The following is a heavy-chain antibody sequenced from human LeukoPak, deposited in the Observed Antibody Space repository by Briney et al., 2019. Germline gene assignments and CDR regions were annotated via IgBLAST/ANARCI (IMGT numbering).Heavy chain of an antibody. D-gene: IGHD5-24*01. CDR3: ARDYKYAFDN. Sequence: GGSLRLSCAASGFTVSSTYMGWVRQAPGKGLEWISYIGIDSGNTNYADSVKGRFTISGDKAKNSLYLQMNSLRVEDTAVYYCARDYKYAFDNWGQGTLVTVSS. CDR1: GFTVSSTY. CDR2: IGIDSGNT. J-gene: IGHJ4*02. V-gene: IGHV3-11*06.